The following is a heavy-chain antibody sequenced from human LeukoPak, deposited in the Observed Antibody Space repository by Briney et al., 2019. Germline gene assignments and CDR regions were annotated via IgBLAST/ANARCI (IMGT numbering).Heavy chain of an antibody. D-gene: IGHD3-9*01. J-gene: IGHJ4*02. V-gene: IGHV3-23*01. CDR2: ISGSGGST. CDR1: GFTFSNYA. CDR3: AKVPLDILTGYDDY. Sequence: GGSLRLSCAASGFTFSNYAMSWVRQAPGKGLEWVSTISGSGGSTYYADSVKGRFTISRDNSKNTLYLQMNSLRAEDTAVYYCAKVPLDILTGYDDYWGQGTLVTVSS.